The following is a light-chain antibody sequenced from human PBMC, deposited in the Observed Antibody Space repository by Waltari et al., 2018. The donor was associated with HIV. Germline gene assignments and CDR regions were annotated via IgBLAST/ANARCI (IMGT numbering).Light chain of an antibody. Sequence: SFELTQPPSVQVSPGKTARITCPGDALPKQSAYWYQQKPGQAPVLIIYQGTERPAGIPERFSGSSSGTRVTLPVSGVQAEDEADYYCQSADSSGTWVFGGGTKLTVL. J-gene: IGLJ3*02. CDR3: QSADSSGTWV. V-gene: IGLV3-25*03. CDR2: QGT. CDR1: ALPKQS.